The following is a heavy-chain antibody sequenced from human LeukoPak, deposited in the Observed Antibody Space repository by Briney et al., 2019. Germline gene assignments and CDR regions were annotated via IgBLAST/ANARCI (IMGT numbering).Heavy chain of an antibody. CDR1: GFTFGEYA. CDR2: IRSKGHSSTT. J-gene: IGHJ4*02. V-gene: IGHV3-49*04. D-gene: IGHD1-26*01. CDR3: SRAQTEVGAKYYFDY. Sequence: GGSLRLSCTASGFTFGEYALNWVRQAPGKGLEWVGFIRSKGHSSTTEHAASVEGRFTISRDDSKSIAYLQMNSLKTEHTAVYYCSRAQTEVGAKYYFDYWGQGTLVTVSS.